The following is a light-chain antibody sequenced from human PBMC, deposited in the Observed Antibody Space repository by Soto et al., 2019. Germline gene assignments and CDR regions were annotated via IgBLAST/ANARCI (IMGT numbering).Light chain of an antibody. CDR2: KAS. Sequence: DIQMTQSPSTLSGSVGDSVTITCRASQTISSWLAWYKQTPGKAPKXXSYKASTLKSGVPSRFRGSGSGTEFTLTISSLKPDDFETYYCQHYNSYSEAFGQGTKVDIK. CDR3: QHYNSYSEA. CDR1: QTISSW. V-gene: IGKV1-5*03. J-gene: IGKJ1*01.